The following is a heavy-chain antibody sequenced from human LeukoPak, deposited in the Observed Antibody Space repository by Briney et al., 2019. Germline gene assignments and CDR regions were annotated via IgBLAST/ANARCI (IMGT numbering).Heavy chain of an antibody. Sequence: ASVKVSCKASGYTFTGYYMHWVRQAPGQGLEWMGWIIPNSGGTNYAQKFQGRVTMTRDTSISTAYMELSRLRSDDTAVYYCATSITIFGVADAFDIWGQGTMVTVSS. V-gene: IGHV1-2*02. D-gene: IGHD3-3*01. CDR3: ATSITIFGVADAFDI. CDR2: IIPNSGGT. CDR1: GYTFTGYY. J-gene: IGHJ3*02.